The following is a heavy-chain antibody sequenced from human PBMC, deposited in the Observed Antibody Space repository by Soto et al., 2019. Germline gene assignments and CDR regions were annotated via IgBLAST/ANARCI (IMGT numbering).Heavy chain of an antibody. D-gene: IGHD5-12*01. Sequence: EVQLVESGGGLVQPGGSLRLACAASGFTFSSYRMHWVRQAPGKGLVWVSRINSDGSSTNYADSVKGRFTIFRDNAKNTLYLQMNSLRAEDTAVYYCTRDHYNDYDRAFDYCGQGTLVTLSS. V-gene: IGHV3-74*01. J-gene: IGHJ4*02. CDR3: TRDHYNDYDRAFDY. CDR2: INSDGSST. CDR1: GFTFSSYR.